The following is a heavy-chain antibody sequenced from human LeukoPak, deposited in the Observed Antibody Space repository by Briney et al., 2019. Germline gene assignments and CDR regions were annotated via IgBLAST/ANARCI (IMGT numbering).Heavy chain of an antibody. CDR1: GFTFSSYS. Sequence: GGSLRLSCAASGFTFSSYSMNWVRQAPGKGLEWVSYISSSSSTIYYADSVKGRFTISRDNAKNSLYLQMNSLRAEDTAVYYCAREPTTVIASFDYWGQGTLVTASS. V-gene: IGHV3-48*01. CDR2: ISSSSSTI. D-gene: IGHD4-17*01. CDR3: AREPTTVIASFDY. J-gene: IGHJ4*02.